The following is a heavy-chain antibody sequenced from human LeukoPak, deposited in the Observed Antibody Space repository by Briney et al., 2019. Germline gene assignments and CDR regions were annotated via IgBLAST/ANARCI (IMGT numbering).Heavy chain of an antibody. CDR3: ARVRTEWYIDL. Sequence: GGSLRLSCAASGFIFSPYWVTWVRQAPGMGLEWVANMKEDGGEKFYVDSVRGRFTISRDNAKDSVYLQMNSLRVEDTGVYYCARVRTEWYIDLWGRGTLVTVST. CDR2: MKEDGGEK. CDR1: GFIFSPYW. J-gene: IGHJ2*01. D-gene: IGHD2-8*02. V-gene: IGHV3-7*01.